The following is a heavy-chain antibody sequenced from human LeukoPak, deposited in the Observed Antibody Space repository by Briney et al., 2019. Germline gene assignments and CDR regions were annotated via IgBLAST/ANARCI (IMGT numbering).Heavy chain of an antibody. V-gene: IGHV3-7*01. D-gene: IGHD7-27*01. CDR2: IKKDGSEK. J-gene: IGHJ6*02. CDR3: ATYTNWVAGDV. Sequence: PGGSLRLSCVAYGFTFSDYWMSWVRQAPGKGLEWVADIKKDGSEKEYVDSVKGRFTISRDNDKNSLYLQMDSLRAEDTAVYYCATYTNWVAGDVWGQGTTVSV. CDR1: GFTFSDYW.